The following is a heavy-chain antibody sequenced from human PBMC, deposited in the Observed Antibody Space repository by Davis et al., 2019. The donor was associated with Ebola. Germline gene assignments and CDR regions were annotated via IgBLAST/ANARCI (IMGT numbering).Heavy chain of an antibody. CDR2: IYYSGST. CDR3: ARRGSSGWFRYFDY. D-gene: IGHD6-19*01. J-gene: IGHJ4*02. V-gene: IGHV4-59*08. CDR1: GGSISSYY. Sequence: PSETLSLTCTVSGGSISSYYWSWIRQPPGKGLEWIGYIYYSGSTNYNPSLKSRVTISVDTSKNQFSLKLSSVTAADTAVYYCARRGSSGWFRYFDYWGQGTLVTVSS.